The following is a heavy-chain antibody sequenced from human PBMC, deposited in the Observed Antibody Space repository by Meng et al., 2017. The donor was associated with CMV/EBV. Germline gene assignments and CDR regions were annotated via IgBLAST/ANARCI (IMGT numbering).Heavy chain of an antibody. D-gene: IGHD3-10*01. Sequence: GYTFPGYYMHWVRQAPGQGLEWMGWINPNSGGTNYAQKFQGRVTMTRDTSISTAYMELSRLRSDDTAVYYCARDRGYYGSGSYQFDPWGQGTLVTVSS. CDR3: ARDRGYYGSGSYQFDP. CDR1: GYTFPGYY. CDR2: INPNSGGT. J-gene: IGHJ5*02. V-gene: IGHV1-2*02.